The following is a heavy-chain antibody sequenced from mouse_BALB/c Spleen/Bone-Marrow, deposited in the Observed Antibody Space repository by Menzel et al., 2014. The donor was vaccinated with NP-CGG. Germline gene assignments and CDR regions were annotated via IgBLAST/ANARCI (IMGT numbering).Heavy chain of an antibody. D-gene: IGHD2-14*01. J-gene: IGHJ4*01. Sequence: VKLMESGPELVRPGVSVKTSCKGSGYRFTDYAMHWVKQSHVKSLEWIGVISTHSGNTNYNQKFKGKATMPVDKSYSTAYMELARLTSEYSAIYYCARREYDVAMDYWGPGTSVTVSS. CDR2: ISTHSGNT. CDR3: ARREYDVAMDY. CDR1: GYRFTDYA. V-gene: IGHV1-67*01.